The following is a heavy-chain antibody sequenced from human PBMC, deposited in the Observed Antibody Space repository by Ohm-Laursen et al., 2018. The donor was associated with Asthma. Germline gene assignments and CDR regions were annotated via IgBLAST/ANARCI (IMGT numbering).Heavy chain of an antibody. CDR2: ISSNGGTT. J-gene: IGHJ4*02. V-gene: IGHV3-64*04. Sequence: SLRLSCTAAGFTFSSYAMHWVRQAPGKGLQWVSVISSNGGTTFYADSVKGRFTISRDDSKNTLYLQMNSLRPDDTAVYYCARDVMEWYLPAFDFWGQGTLVTVSS. CDR1: GFTFSSYA. D-gene: IGHD3-3*01. CDR3: ARDVMEWYLPAFDF.